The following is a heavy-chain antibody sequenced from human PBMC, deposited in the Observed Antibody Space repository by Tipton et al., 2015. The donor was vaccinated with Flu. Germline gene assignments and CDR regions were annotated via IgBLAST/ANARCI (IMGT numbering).Heavy chain of an antibody. CDR1: GYSISSGHY. CDR3: ARSVSVEMAYLMAPGE. CDR2: IFHTGTT. V-gene: IGHV4-38-2*01. Sequence: GLVKPSETLSLTCVVSGYSISSGHYWGWIRQTPGKVLEWIGNIFHTGTTYCNPSLKGRVAISVDTSKNRFSLQLKSMTVADTAVYYCARSVSVEMAYLMAPGEWGQGALVSVSS. J-gene: IGHJ4*02. D-gene: IGHD3-16*01.